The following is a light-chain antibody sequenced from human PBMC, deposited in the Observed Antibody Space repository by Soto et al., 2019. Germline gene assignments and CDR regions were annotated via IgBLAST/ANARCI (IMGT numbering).Light chain of an antibody. CDR3: QHDLEIPLT. J-gene: IGKJ4*01. Sequence: IVMRQSPDSLAVPLGERATINCKSSQSVFSRANGRDYIAWYQQKPGQPPKLLIYWAFIREAGVPDRFRGSVSQTDFTLTITDLQAEDVAVYYCQHDLEIPLTVGGWTKGELK. CDR2: WAF. CDR1: QSVFSRANGRDY. V-gene: IGKV4-1*01.